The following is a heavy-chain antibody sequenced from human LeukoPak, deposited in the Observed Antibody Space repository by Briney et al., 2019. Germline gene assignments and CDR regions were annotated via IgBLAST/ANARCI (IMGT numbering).Heavy chain of an antibody. CDR3: AKSISTWAKNWFDP. CDR2: ISGSGGST. J-gene: IGHJ5*02. V-gene: IGHV3-23*01. Sequence: SGGSLRLSCAASGFTFSNYAMNWVRQAPGKGLEWVSGISGSGGSTYYADSVKGRFTTSRDNSKNTLYLQMNSLRAEDTAVYYCAKSISTWAKNWFDPWGQGTLVTVSS. CDR1: GFTFSNYA. D-gene: IGHD6-13*01.